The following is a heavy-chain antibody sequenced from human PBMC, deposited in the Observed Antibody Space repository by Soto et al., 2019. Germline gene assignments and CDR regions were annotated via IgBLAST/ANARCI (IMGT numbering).Heavy chain of an antibody. J-gene: IGHJ4*02. Sequence: PSETLSLTCTVSGGSISSYYWSWIRQPPGKRLEWIGYIYYSGSTNYNPSLKSRVTISVDTSKNQFSLKLSSVTAADTAVYYCERGIQLWPITYYFGYWGQGTLVTVSS. D-gene: IGHD5-18*01. V-gene: IGHV4-59*01. CDR1: GGSISSYY. CDR3: ERGIQLWPITYYFGY. CDR2: IYYSGST.